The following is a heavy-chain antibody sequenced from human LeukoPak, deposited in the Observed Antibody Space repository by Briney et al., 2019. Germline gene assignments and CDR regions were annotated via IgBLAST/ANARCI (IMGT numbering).Heavy chain of an antibody. V-gene: IGHV4-34*01. CDR3: TRGGTWIRTLDY. Sequence: PSETLSLTCAVYGGSFSGYYWSWIRQPPGKGLEWIGEINHSGSTNYNPSLKSRVTISVDTSKHPCSLKPSSVTAADTAVYYCTRGGTWIRTLDYWGQGTLVTVSS. CDR1: GGSFSGYY. D-gene: IGHD5-12*01. J-gene: IGHJ4*02. CDR2: INHSGST.